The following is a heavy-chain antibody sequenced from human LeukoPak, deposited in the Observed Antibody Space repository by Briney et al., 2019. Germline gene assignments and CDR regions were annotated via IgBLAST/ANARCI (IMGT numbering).Heavy chain of an antibody. Sequence: GGSLRLSCVASGFTFIRYSMNWVRQAPGKGLEWVSYISSSGSSTYYADSVKGRFTVSRDNAKNSLYLQMNSLRDEDTAVYYCASISGSDVDYWGQGTLVTVSS. CDR2: ISSSGSST. CDR1: GFTFIRYS. J-gene: IGHJ4*02. CDR3: ASISGSDVDY. D-gene: IGHD3-10*01. V-gene: IGHV3-48*02.